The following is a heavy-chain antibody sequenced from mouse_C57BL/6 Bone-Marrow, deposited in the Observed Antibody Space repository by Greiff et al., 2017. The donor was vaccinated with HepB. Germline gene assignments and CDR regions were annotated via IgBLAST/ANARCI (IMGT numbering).Heavy chain of an antibody. D-gene: IGHD1-1*01. Sequence: DVHLVESGGGLVKPGGSLKLSCAASGFTFSSYAMSWVRQTPEKRLEWVATISDGGSYTYYPDNVKGRFTISRDNAKNNLYLQMSHLKSEDTAMYYCARDILFSSLYAMDYWGQGTSVTVSS. J-gene: IGHJ4*01. CDR2: ISDGGSYT. CDR1: GFTFSSYA. CDR3: ARDILFSSLYAMDY. V-gene: IGHV5-4*01.